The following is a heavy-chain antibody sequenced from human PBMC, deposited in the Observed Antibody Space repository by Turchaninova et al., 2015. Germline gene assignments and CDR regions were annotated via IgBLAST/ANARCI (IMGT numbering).Heavy chain of an antibody. Sequence: QVQLQESGPGLLKPSETLSLTCAVSGLSIDSDYYWGWIRQSPGKGLEWIATLFHSGTTYYNPSLKNRFITSRHPSRNEFTLEVTSVTAADTAVYFCARQGMGGDDGFHIWGQGTKVTVSS. CDR3: ARQGMGGDDGFHI. J-gene: IGHJ3*02. CDR1: GLSIDSDYY. CDR2: LFHSGTT. V-gene: IGHV4-38-2*01. D-gene: IGHD1-26*01.